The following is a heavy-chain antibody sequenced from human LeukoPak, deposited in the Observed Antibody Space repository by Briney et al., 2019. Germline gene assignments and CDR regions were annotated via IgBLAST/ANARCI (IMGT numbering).Heavy chain of an antibody. V-gene: IGHV4-61*02. CDR3: ARDLTTWGEGATDWFDP. J-gene: IGHJ5*02. CDR2: IYTSGST. CDR1: GGSISSGSYY. D-gene: IGHD1-26*01. Sequence: PSETLSLTCTVSGGSISSGSYYWSWIRQPAGKGLEWIGRIYTSGSTNYNPSLKSRVTISVDTSKNQFSLKLSSVTAADTAVYYCARDLTTWGEGATDWFDPWGQGTLVTVSS.